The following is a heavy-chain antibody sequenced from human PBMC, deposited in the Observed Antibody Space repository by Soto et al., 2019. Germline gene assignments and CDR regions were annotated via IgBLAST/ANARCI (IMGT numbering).Heavy chain of an antibody. CDR2: IYWDDDE. CDR3: AHRPRGYSYHFDY. Sequence: KESGPTLVKPTQTLTLTCPFSGFSLTTRGVGVGWIRQPPGKALEWLALIYWDDDEGYSPSLNSRLTITKDTPKNQVVLTMPSMDPVDTATYYCAHRPRGYSYHFDYWGQGTLVTVSS. V-gene: IGHV2-5*02. CDR1: GFSLTTRGVG. D-gene: IGHD5-18*01. J-gene: IGHJ4*02.